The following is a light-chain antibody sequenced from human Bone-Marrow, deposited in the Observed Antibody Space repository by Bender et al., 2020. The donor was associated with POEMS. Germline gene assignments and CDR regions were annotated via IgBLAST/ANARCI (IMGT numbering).Light chain of an antibody. CDR1: ASDVGVSKY. Sequence: QSALTQPASVSGSPGQSITISCTGVASDVGVSKYVSWYQHHPGKVPKLMIYDVSNRPSGVSNRFSGSKSGNTASLTISGLQAEDEADYYCSSYTSSSSSVFGTGTKVTVL. V-gene: IGLV2-14*03. J-gene: IGLJ1*01. CDR2: DVS. CDR3: SSYTSSSSSV.